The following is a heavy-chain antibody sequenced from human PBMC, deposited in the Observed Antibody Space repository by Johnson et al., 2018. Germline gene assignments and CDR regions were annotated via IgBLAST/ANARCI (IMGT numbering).Heavy chain of an antibody. CDR2: INHSGST. J-gene: IGHJ3*02. D-gene: IGHD3-22*01. CDR1: GGSFSGYY. V-gene: IGHV4-34*01. Sequence: LVQQWGAGLLKPSETLSLTCAVYGGSFSGYYWSWIRQPPGKGLEWIGEINHSGSTNYNPSLKSRVTISLDTSKNQFSLKLSSITAAETAVYYCAKDRRTTYYYDSSGYTHDAFDIWGQGTMVTVSS. CDR3: AKDRRTTYYYDSSGYTHDAFDI.